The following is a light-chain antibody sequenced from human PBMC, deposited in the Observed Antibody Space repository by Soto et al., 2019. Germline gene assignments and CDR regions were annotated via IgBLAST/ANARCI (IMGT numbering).Light chain of an antibody. CDR3: QKYNTAPLT. CDR1: QSFSTY. V-gene: IGKV1-27*01. Sequence: DFQMTQSPSSLSASVGDRVTITCRASQSFSTYLDWYQQKPGKVPKLLISGISTLQSGVPSRFSGSGYGTEFTLTISNLQPEDVATYYCQKYNTAPLTFGGGTKVDIK. J-gene: IGKJ4*01. CDR2: GIS.